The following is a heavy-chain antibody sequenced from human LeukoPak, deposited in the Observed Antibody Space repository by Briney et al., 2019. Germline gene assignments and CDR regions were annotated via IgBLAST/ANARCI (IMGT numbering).Heavy chain of an antibody. CDR2: IRYDGTNK. V-gene: IGHV3-30*02. Sequence: GGSLRLSCVASGFGFSTYGMHWVRQAPGKGLEWVAFIRYDGTNKYYADSVKGRFTISRDNSKNTLYLQMNSLRAEDTAVYYCARVHLHYDFWSGYLYYYYMDVWGKGTTVTVSS. J-gene: IGHJ6*03. CDR1: GFGFSTYG. CDR3: ARVHLHYDFWSGYLYYYYMDV. D-gene: IGHD3-3*01.